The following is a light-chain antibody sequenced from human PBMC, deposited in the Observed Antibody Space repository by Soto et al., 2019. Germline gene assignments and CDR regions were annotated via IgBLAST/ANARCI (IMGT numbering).Light chain of an antibody. CDR1: QSVSSGY. V-gene: IGKV3D-20*01. Sequence: IVLTQSPATLSLCQGERATLSCGASQSVSSGYLAWYQQKPGLAPRLLIYDAYSRATGIPDRFSGSGSGTDFTLTVSRKEHADCAVYYCQQYGNSPYTFGQGTKLEIK. CDR3: QQYGNSPYT. CDR2: DAY. J-gene: IGKJ2*01.